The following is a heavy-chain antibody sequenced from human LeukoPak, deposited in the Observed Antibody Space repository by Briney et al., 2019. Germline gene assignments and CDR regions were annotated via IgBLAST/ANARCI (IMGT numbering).Heavy chain of an antibody. CDR3: ARDRGYSNGPADN. V-gene: IGHV3-33*01. J-gene: IGHJ4*02. D-gene: IGHD6-25*01. Sequence: GGSLRLSCAASGFTFSSYGMRWVRQAPGKGLGWEAVIWYDGINKHYADSVKGRFTISRDNSKNTLDLQMNSLRAEDTAVYHCARDRGYSNGPADNWGQGTLVTVSS. CDR1: GFTFSSYG. CDR2: IWYDGINK.